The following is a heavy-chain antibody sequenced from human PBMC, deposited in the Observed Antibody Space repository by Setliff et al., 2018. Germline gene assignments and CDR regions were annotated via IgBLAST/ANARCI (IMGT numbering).Heavy chain of an antibody. D-gene: IGHD3-3*01. CDR1: GFTFSRYA. J-gene: IGHJ3*02. CDR3: ARDYTYYDFWSDHSSDAFDI. CDR2: ISSSSSTI. Sequence: QTGGSLRLSCAASGFTFSRYAMSWVRQAPGKGLEWVSYISSSSSTIYYADSVKGRFTISRDNAKNSLYLQMNSLRAEDTAVYYCARDYTYYDFWSDHSSDAFDIWGQGTMVTVSS. V-gene: IGHV3-48*01.